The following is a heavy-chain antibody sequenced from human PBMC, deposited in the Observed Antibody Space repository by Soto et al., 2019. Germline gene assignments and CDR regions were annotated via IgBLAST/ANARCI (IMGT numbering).Heavy chain of an antibody. D-gene: IGHD3-16*02. Sequence: QVQLVESGGGVVQPGRSLRLSCAASGFIFSNYGMHWVRQAPGKGLEGVAVIWYDGSKKYHADSVKGRFTISRDNDMNTLHLQVNRLRVEGTAVYYCVGGGVGSYHFDYWGQGTLVTVSS. J-gene: IGHJ4*02. V-gene: IGHV3-33*01. CDR3: VGGGVGSYHFDY. CDR1: GFIFSNYG. CDR2: IWYDGSKK.